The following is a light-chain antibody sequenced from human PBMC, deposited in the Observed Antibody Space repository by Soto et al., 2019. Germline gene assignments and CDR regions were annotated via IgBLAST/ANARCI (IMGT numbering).Light chain of an antibody. J-gene: IGKJ1*01. CDR3: QQSYSTPRT. CDR1: QSISSY. V-gene: IGKV1-39*01. CDR2: AAS. Sequence: DIQMTQSPSSLSASVGDRVTITCRASQSISSYLNWYQQKPGKAPKLLIYAASSLQSGVPSRFSGSGSGTDFTLAISSLHPEDFATYYCQQSYSTPRTFAQVTKVAIK.